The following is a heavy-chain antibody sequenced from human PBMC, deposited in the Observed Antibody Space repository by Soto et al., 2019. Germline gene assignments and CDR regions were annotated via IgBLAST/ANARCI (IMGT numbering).Heavy chain of an antibody. CDR2: ITGSGGST. CDR1: GFTFSSYA. D-gene: IGHD6-19*01. CDR3: AKELHTSSGWSQVIY. J-gene: IGHJ4*02. V-gene: IGHV3-23*01. Sequence: GGSLRLSCAASGFTFSSYAMSWVRQAPGKGLEWVSSITGSGGSTYNADSVKGRFTISRDNSKNTLYLQMNSLRAEDTAVYYCAKELHTSSGWSQVIYWGQGTLVTVSS.